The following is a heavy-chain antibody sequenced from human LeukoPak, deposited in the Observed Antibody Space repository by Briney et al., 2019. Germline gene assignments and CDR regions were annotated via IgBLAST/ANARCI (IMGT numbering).Heavy chain of an antibody. J-gene: IGHJ4*02. CDR1: GFTFSSYW. D-gene: IGHD2-15*01. Sequence: GGSLRLSCAASGFTFSSYWMSWVRQAPGKGLEWVANIKQDGSEKYYVDSVKGRFTISRDNAKNSLYLQMNSLRAEDTAVYYCARDRDCSGGSCYGIDYWGQGTLVTVSS. V-gene: IGHV3-7*01. CDR2: IKQDGSEK. CDR3: ARDRDCSGGSCYGIDY.